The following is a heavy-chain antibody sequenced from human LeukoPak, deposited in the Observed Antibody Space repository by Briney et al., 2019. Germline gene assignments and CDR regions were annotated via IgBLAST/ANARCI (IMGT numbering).Heavy chain of an antibody. Sequence: GESLKISCKGSGYTFSSYWIGWVRQMPGKGLGWMGIIYPGDSDARYSPSLQGQVTISVDTSIGTAYLQWSSLKASDTAIYYCARQNDFRLDYWGQGTLVTVSS. CDR2: IYPGDSDA. CDR3: ARQNDFRLDY. CDR1: GYTFSSYW. J-gene: IGHJ4*02. D-gene: IGHD3-3*01. V-gene: IGHV5-51*01.